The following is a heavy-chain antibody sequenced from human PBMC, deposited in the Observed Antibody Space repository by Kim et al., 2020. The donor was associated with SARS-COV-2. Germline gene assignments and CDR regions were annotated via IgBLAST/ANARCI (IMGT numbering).Heavy chain of an antibody. Sequence: GGSLRLSCAASGFTFSSYWMSWVRQAPGKGLEWVANIKQDGSEKYYVDSVKGRFTISRDNAKNSLYLQMNSLRAEDTAVYYCAREGRRITIFGVVISRGWGDFDYWGQGTRVTVSS. CDR2: IKQDGSEK. J-gene: IGHJ4*02. D-gene: IGHD3-3*01. V-gene: IGHV3-7*01. CDR3: AREGRRITIFGVVISRGWGDFDY. CDR1: GFTFSSYW.